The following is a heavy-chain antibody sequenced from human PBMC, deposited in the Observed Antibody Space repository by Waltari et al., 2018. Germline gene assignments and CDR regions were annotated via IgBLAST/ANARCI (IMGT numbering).Heavy chain of an antibody. CDR1: GYSFTTFA. Sequence: QSQLAQSGSERKNPGASVQVSCQAYGYSFTTFAINSVRQAPGQVLELMWWITTNTENPTYTQGFTRRFVFSLDTSDSTAYLQINDLKAEDTAIYYCAREVVPAAKIVVNWFDPWGQGTQVTVSS. CDR2: ITTNTENP. CDR3: AREVVPAAKIVVNWFDP. D-gene: IGHD2-2*01. J-gene: IGHJ5*02. V-gene: IGHV7-4-1*02.